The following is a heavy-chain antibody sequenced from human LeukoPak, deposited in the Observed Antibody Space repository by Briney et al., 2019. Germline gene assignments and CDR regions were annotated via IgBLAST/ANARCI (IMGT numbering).Heavy chain of an antibody. CDR3: ARDSGSDSSNWYGKWLAP. CDR2: ISAYNGIT. Sequence: ASVKVSCTASGYTFTSYYINWVRQAPGQGLEWMGWISAYNGITNYAQKLQDRVTMTTDTSTSTAYMELRSLTSDGTAVYYCARDSGSDSSNWYGKWLAPWGQGTLVTVSS. J-gene: IGHJ5*02. D-gene: IGHD6-13*01. CDR1: GYTFTSYY. V-gene: IGHV1-18*01.